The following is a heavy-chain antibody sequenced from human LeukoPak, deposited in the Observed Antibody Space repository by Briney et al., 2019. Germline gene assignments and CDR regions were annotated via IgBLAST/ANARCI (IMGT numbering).Heavy chain of an antibody. V-gene: IGHV1-18*01. J-gene: IGHJ6*03. CDR1: GYTFTSYG. D-gene: IGHD6-19*01. CDR3: ARPAVAGTSIYYYYMDV. CDR2: ISAYNGNT. Sequence: ASVKVSCKASGYTFTSYGISWVRQAPVQGLEWMGWISAYNGNTNYAQKLQGRVTMTTDTSTSTAYMELRSLRSDDTAVYYCARPAVAGTSIYYYYMDVWGKGTTVTISS.